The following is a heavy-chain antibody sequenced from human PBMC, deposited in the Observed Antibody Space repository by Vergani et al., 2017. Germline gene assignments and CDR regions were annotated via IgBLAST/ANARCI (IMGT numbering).Heavy chain of an antibody. Sequence: QVQLVESGGGVVQPGRSLRLSCAASGFTFSSYGMHWVRQAPGKGLEWVAVISYDGSNKYYADSVKGRFTISRDNSKNTLYLQMNSLRAEDTAVYYCAKGVQLHYYDGMDGWGQGTTVTVSS. V-gene: IGHV3-30*18. J-gene: IGHJ6*02. CDR2: ISYDGSNK. CDR1: GFTFSSYG. CDR3: AKGVQLHYYDGMDG. D-gene: IGHD1-1*01.